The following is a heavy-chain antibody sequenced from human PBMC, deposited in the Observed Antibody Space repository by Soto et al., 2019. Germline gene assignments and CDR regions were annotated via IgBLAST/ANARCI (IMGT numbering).Heavy chain of an antibody. CDR3: ARHDVSGWYPTSLYF. D-gene: IGHD6-19*01. CDR1: GGSIRSSSYY. CDR2: IYYSGST. V-gene: IGHV4-39*01. Sequence: QLQLQESGPGLVKPSETLSLTCTVSGGSIRSSSYYRGWIRQPPGKGLEWIGSIYYSGSTYYNPSHKSRVTISVDMSKNPFSLKLCSVTAADTAVYYCARHDVSGWYPTSLYFLGQGTLVTFSS. J-gene: IGHJ4*02.